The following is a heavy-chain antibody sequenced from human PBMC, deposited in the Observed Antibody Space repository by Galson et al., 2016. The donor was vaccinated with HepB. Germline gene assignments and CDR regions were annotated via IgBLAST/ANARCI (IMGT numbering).Heavy chain of an antibody. CDR3: TRHHSAVQAFDY. CDR1: GDSISSGGYY. J-gene: IGHJ4*02. D-gene: IGHD2-21*01. Sequence: TLSLTCTVSGDSISSGGYYWSWIRQHPGKGLEWIGHIYYSGTTYYSPTLRSRLTISMDTSKNQFSLNLTSVSAADTAVYYCTRHHSAVQAFDYWGQGTLVTVSS. CDR2: IYYSGTT. V-gene: IGHV4-31*03.